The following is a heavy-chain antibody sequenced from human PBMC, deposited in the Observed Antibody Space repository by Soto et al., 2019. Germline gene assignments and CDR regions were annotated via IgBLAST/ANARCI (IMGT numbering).Heavy chain of an antibody. Sequence: QVQLQESGPGLVKPSETLSLTCTVSGGSISSYYWSWIRQPPGKGLEWIGYIYYSGGTNYNLSLKSRVTISVATSKNQFSLKLSSVTAADTAVYYCARRYGDYFDFWGQGTLVTVSS. CDR2: IYYSGGT. CDR3: ARRYGDYFDF. D-gene: IGHD4-17*01. CDR1: GGSISSYY. J-gene: IGHJ4*02. V-gene: IGHV4-59*08.